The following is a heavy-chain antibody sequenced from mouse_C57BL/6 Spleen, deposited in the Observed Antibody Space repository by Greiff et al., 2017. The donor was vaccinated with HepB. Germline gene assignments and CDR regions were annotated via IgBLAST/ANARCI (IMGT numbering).Heavy chain of an antibody. J-gene: IGHJ3*01. CDR2: IDPSDSYT. Sequence: QVQLQQPGAELVKPGASVKLSCKASGYTFTSYWMRWVKQRPGQGLEWIGEIDPSDSYTNYNQKFKGKATLTVDTSSSTAYMQLSSLTSEDSAVYYCARSDGYYVVAYWGQGTLVTVSA. V-gene: IGHV1-50*01. CDR1: GYTFTSYW. D-gene: IGHD2-3*01. CDR3: ARSDGYYVVAY.